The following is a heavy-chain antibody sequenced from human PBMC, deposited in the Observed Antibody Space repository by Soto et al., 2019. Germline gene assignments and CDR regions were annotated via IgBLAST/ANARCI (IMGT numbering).Heavy chain of an antibody. D-gene: IGHD3-16*02. Sequence: ASVKVSCKASGGTFSSYAISWVRQAPGEGLEWVGGFDREDAETVYAQKFRGRVTMTEDTSTDTAYLELSRLRSEDTAVYFCATKTLLSYFQYWGQGTLVTVSS. CDR3: ATKTLLSYFQY. V-gene: IGHV1-24*01. J-gene: IGHJ1*01. CDR1: GGTFSSYA. CDR2: FDREDAET.